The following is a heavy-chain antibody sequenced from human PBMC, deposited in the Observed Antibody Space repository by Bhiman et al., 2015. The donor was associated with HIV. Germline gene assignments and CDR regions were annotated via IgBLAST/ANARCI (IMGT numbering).Heavy chain of an antibody. CDR3: ARVEGAGNYAHAAY. D-gene: IGHD3-16*01. CDR1: EFTLSDYY. Sequence: QVQLVESGGGLVKPGGSLRLSCTSSEFTLSDYYMSWIRQAPGKGLEWISYMSSSGTTVLLSDSVKGRFTISRDNAKNSLYLQMNILRDEDTAVYYCARVEGAGNYAHAAYWGQGTLVTVSS. CDR2: MSSSGTTV. V-gene: IGHV3-11*04. J-gene: IGHJ4*02.